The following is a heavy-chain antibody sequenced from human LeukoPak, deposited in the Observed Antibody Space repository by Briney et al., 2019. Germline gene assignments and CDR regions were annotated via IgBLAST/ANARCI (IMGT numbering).Heavy chain of an antibody. V-gene: IGHV4-34*01. CDR3: ARCPNTVVALAKWKEDFQH. CDR1: GGSFSGYY. CDR2: INHSGST. J-gene: IGHJ1*01. Sequence: PSETLSLTCAVYGGSFSGYYWSWIRQPPGKGLEWIGEINHSGSTNYNPSLKSRVTISVDTSKNQFSLKLSSVTAADTAVYYCARCPNTVVALAKWKEDFQHWGQGTLVTVSS. D-gene: IGHD2-15*01.